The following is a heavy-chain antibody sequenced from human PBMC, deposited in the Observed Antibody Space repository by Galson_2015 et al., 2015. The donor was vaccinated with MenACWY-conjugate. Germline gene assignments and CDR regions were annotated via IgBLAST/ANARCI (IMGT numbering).Heavy chain of an antibody. J-gene: IGHJ4*02. V-gene: IGHV4-4*02. CDR2: IYHSGST. CDR3: ARGNYYVSGTYYKSANFDY. Sequence: ETLSLTCDVSGGSISINYWWTWVRQPPGKGLEWIGEIYHSGSTNYNPSLKSRLTVSVDKSKNQFSLKLSSVTAADTAVYYCARGNYYVSGTYYKSANFDYWGQGSLVTVSS. CDR1: GGSISINYW. D-gene: IGHD3-10*01.